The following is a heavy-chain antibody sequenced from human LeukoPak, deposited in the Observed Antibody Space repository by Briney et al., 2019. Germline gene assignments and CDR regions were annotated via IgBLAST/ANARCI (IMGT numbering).Heavy chain of an antibody. J-gene: IGHJ4*02. CDR3: ARLTRLSTSPDRYCLDY. CDR1: GDFISSYY. D-gene: IGHD6-6*01. CDR2: IYTSGGT. Sequence: SETLSLTCTVSGDFISSYYRSWIRQPPRKGLEWVWYIYTSGGTNYIPSLKGRVTISIDTSKNQFSLKLSSVTAADSAVYYCARLTRLSTSPDRYCLDYWGQGTLVTVSS. V-gene: IGHV4-4*09.